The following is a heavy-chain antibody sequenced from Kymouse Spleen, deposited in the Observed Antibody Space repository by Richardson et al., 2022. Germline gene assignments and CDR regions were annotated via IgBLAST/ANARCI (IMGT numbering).Heavy chain of an antibody. V-gene: IGHV4-61*01. CDR2: IYYSGST. D-gene: IGHD3-3*01. CDR1: GGSVSSGSYY. Sequence: QVQLQESGPGLVKPSETLSLTCTVSGGSVSSGSYYWSWIRQPPGKGLEWIGYIYYSGSTNYNPSLKSRVTISVDTSKNQFSLKLSSVTAADTAVYYCARDKNFWVAYHTRYYYYYGMDVWGQGTTVTVSS. CDR3: ARDKNFWVAYHTRYYYYYGMDV. J-gene: IGHJ6*02.